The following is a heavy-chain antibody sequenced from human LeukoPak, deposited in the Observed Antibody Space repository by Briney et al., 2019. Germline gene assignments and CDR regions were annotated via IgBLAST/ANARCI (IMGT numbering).Heavy chain of an antibody. V-gene: IGHV1-2*02. CDR1: GYTFTGYY. Sequence: ASVKVSCKASGYTFTGYYMHWVRQAPGQGLEWMGWINPNSGGTNYAQKFQGRVTMTRDTSISTAYMELSRLRSDDTAVYYCASTSTTHTAIESDAFDIWGQGTMVTVSS. CDR2: INPNSGGT. CDR3: ASTSTTHTAIESDAFDI. J-gene: IGHJ3*02. D-gene: IGHD5-18*01.